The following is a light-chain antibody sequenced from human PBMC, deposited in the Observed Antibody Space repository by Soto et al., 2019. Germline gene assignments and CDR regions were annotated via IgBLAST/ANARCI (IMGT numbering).Light chain of an antibody. J-gene: IGKJ5*01. CDR2: DAS. CDR1: QSVSSY. Sequence: EIVLTQSPATLSLSPGERATLSCRTSQSVSSYFAWYQQKPGRAPRLLIYDASNRATGIPARFIGSGSGTDFARTISSLEPEDFAVYYCQQRSNWPITFGQGTRLEMK. V-gene: IGKV3-11*01. CDR3: QQRSNWPIT.